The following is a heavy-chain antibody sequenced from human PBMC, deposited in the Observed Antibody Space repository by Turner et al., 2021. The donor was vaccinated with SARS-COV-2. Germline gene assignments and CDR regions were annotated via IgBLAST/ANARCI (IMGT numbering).Heavy chain of an antibody. CDR2: IYYSGST. D-gene: IGHD2-21*02. J-gene: IGHJ1*01. V-gene: IGHV4-39*02. CDR1: GGPISSSSCY. Sequence: QLQLQESGPGLEKPSETLSLTRTVPGGPISSSSCYWGWIRQPPGKGLEWIGRIYYSGSTYYDPSLKSRVTISVDTSKNQFSLKLSSGTAADTAVYYCARDGGDPPRYFQHWGQGTLVTVSS. CDR3: ARDGGDPPRYFQH.